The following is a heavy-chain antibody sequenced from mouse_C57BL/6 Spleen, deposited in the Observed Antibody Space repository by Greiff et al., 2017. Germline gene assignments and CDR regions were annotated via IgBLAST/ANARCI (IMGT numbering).Heavy chain of an antibody. D-gene: IGHD1-1*01. CDR1: GYTFTSYW. V-gene: IGHV1-72*01. CDR2: IDTNSGGI. Sequence: VKLQQPGAELVKPGASVKLSCTASGYTFTSYWMHWVKQRPGRGLEWIGRIDTNSGGIKYDEKFKSRVTLTVDKRSRAAYMKLSSLTSEDSAVYYRASGGLGTVVDYFDYWGQGTTLTVSS. CDR3: ASGGLGTVVDYFDY. J-gene: IGHJ2*01.